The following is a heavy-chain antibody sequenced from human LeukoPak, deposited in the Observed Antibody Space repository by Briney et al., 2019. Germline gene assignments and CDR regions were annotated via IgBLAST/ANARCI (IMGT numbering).Heavy chain of an antibody. V-gene: IGHV3-21*01. J-gene: IGHJ6*03. CDR3: ARGRSSTSWVAYYYMDV. CDR1: GFTFSSYS. D-gene: IGHD2-2*01. CDR2: ISSSSSYI. Sequence: GGSLRLSCAASGFTFSSYSMNWVRQAPGKGLEWVSSISSSSSYIYYADSVKGRFTISRDNAKNSLYLQMNSLRAEDTAVYYCARGRSSTSWVAYYYMDVWGKGTTVTVSS.